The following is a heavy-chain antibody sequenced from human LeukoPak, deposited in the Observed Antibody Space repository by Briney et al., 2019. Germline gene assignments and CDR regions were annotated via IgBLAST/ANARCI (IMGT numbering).Heavy chain of an antibody. J-gene: IGHJ4*02. CDR1: EFTFSTYW. D-gene: IGHD2-2*01. CDR3: ARVSPAAKEGY. V-gene: IGHV3-7*01. Sequence: GGSLRLSCAASEFTFSTYWMSWVRQAPGKGLEWVANIKQDGSEKYYVDSVKGRFTISRDNPKNSLYLQMNSLRAEDTAVYYCARVSPAAKEGYWGQGTLVTVSS. CDR2: IKQDGSEK.